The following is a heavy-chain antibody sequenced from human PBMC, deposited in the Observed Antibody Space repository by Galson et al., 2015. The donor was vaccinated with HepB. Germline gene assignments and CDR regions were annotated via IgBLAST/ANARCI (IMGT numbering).Heavy chain of an antibody. J-gene: IGHJ3*02. D-gene: IGHD4-17*01. Sequence: SLRLSCAASGFTLSRSWMRWVSQAQGTGLEWVANIRSDESQKYYVDSVKGRFAIPRDNAKTSLYLQMNSLGAEDTAVYYCARGPRYGAFDIWGQGTMVTVSS. CDR3: ARGPRYGAFDI. CDR2: IRSDESQK. CDR1: GFTLSRSW. V-gene: IGHV3-7*05.